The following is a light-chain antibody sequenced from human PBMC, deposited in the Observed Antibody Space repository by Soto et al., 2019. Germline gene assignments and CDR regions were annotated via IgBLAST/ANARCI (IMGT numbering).Light chain of an antibody. CDR1: PSVSGSN. CDR3: HQTYANPWT. CDR2: GAS. J-gene: IGKJ1*01. V-gene: IGKV3-20*01. Sequence: PGTLSLSPGERATLSCRVSPSVSGSNLAWYQQKPGQAPRLVIYGASSRATGIPDRFSGSGSGTDFALTISSLQPEDFATYYCHQTYANPWTFAQVTKVDIK.